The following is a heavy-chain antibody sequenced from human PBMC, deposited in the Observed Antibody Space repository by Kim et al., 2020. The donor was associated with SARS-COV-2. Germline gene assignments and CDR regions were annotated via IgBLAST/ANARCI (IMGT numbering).Heavy chain of an antibody. J-gene: IGHJ6*02. Sequence: ASVKVSCKVSGYTLTELSMHWVRQAPGKGLEWMGGFDPEDGETIYAQKFQGRVTMTEDTSTDTAYMELSSLRSEDTAVYYCATKSYSSGYLAYYYYGMDVWGQGTTVTVSS. CDR3: ATKSYSSGYLAYYYYGMDV. CDR2: FDPEDGET. CDR1: GYTLTELS. D-gene: IGHD6-19*01. V-gene: IGHV1-24*01.